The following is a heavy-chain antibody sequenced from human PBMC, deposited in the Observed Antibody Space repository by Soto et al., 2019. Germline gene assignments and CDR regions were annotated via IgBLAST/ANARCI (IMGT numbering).Heavy chain of an antibody. V-gene: IGHV1-2*02. CDR1: GYTFTDYY. J-gene: IGHJ3*02. Sequence: QGHLVQSGAEVKKPGASVKVSCKASGYTFTDYYLHWVRQAPGQGLEWMGWVNPNSGGRNYAQKFRGRVAMPSDSSITTAYMEVTRLTSDDTAVFYCARGVDDAFDIWGQGTMVTVSS. D-gene: IGHD2-2*01. CDR3: ARGVDDAFDI. CDR2: VNPNSGGR.